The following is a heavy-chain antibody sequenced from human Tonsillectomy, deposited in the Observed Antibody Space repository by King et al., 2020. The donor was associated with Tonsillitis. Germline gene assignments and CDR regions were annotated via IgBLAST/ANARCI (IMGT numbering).Heavy chain of an antibody. V-gene: IGHV3-43*01. CDR1: GFTFHDYT. CDR2: XTRDGRDT. Sequence: VQLVXSGGVVVQPGGSLRLSCAASGFTFHDYTMHWVRQAPGXGLEXVSLXTRDGRDTFXTXXVKGRFTXXRNNSXNSLYLQMSSLRPXDTXLYYCAXXRXXIXXXWGXXXXVTXSS. J-gene: IGHJ4*02. CDR3: AXXRXXIXXX.